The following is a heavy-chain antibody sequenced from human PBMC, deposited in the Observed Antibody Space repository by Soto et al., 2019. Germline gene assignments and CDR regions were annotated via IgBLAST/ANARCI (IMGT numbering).Heavy chain of an antibody. V-gene: IGHV4-39*02. CDR2: IYYSGST. CDR3: AREKPYSSSWYHDY. Sequence: PSETLSLTCTVSGGSISSSSYCWGWIRQPPGKGLEWIGSIYYSGSTYYNPSLKSRVTISVDTSKNQFSLKLSSVTAADTAVYYCAREKPYSSSWYHDYWGQGTLVTVSS. CDR1: GGSISSSSYC. J-gene: IGHJ4*02. D-gene: IGHD6-13*01.